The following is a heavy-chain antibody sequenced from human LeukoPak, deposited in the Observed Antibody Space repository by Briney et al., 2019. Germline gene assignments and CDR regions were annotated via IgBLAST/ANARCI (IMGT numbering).Heavy chain of an antibody. Sequence: SETLSLTCTVSGGSISSYYWSWIRRPAGKGLEWIGRIYTSGGTNYNPSLEGRVTISLDTTKNQFFLQLSYVPAADTAVYYCAREGVGGNWNDFGVLVYWGQGTLVTVSS. CDR3: AREGVGGNWNDFGVLVY. D-gene: IGHD1-1*01. V-gene: IGHV4-4*07. CDR2: IYTSGGT. CDR1: GGSISSYY. J-gene: IGHJ4*02.